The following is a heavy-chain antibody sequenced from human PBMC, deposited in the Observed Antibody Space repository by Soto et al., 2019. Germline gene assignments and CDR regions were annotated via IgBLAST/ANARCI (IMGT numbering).Heavy chain of an antibody. V-gene: IGHV3-49*04. CDR3: TQSDYYYYGMDV. Sequence: GGSLRLSCTASGFTFGDYAMSWVRQAPGKGLEWVGFIRSKAYGGTTEYAASVKGRFTISRDDSKSIAYLQMNSLKTEDTAVYYCTQSDYYYYGMDVWGQGTTVTVSS. J-gene: IGHJ6*02. CDR2: IRSKAYGGTT. CDR1: GFTFGDYA.